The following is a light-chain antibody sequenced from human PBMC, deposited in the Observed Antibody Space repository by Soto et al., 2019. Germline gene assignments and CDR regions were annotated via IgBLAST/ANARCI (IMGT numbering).Light chain of an antibody. CDR3: QQYVSSPKT. Sequence: EIVLSQSPGTLSFSPGERATLSCRASQSVSSSYLAWYQQKPGQAPRLLIYGASSRATGIPDRFSGSGSGTDFTLTISRLEPEDFAVYFCQQYVSSPKTFGQGTKV. CDR2: GAS. J-gene: IGKJ1*01. V-gene: IGKV3-20*01. CDR1: QSVSSSY.